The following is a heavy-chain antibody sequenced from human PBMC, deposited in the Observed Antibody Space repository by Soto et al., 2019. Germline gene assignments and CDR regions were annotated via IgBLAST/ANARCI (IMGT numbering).Heavy chain of an antibody. CDR3: AKDRSSSSHYYGMDV. J-gene: IGHJ6*02. V-gene: IGHV3-43*02. CDR1: GFTFSNNA. D-gene: IGHD6-13*01. CDR2: IDNVGGTT. Sequence: GGSLRLSCSVSGFTFSNNAMTWVRQAPGKGLEWVSAIDNVGGTTYYAESVKGRVTISRDNSKNSLYLQMNSLRTEDTALYYCAKDRSSSSHYYGMDVWGQGTTVTVSS.